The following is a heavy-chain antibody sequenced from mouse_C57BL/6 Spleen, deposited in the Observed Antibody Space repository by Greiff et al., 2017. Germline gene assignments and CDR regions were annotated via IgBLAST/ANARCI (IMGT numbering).Heavy chain of an antibody. CDR2: IYPGSGNT. J-gene: IGHJ2*01. D-gene: IGHD1-1*01. CDR3: SYGSSPLDY. Sequence: QVQLQQSGPELVKPGASVKISCKASGYSFTSYYIHWVKQRPGQGLEWIGWIYPGSGNTKYNEKFKGKATLTADTSSSTAYMQLISLTSEDSAVYYCSYGSSPLDYWGQGTTLTVSS. CDR1: GYSFTSYY. V-gene: IGHV1-66*01.